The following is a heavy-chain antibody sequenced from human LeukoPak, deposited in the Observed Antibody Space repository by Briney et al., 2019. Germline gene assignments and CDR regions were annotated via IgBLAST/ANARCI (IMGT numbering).Heavy chain of an antibody. J-gene: IGHJ4*02. Sequence: GASVKVSCKASRYTFTGYYIHWVRQAPGLGLEWMGLINPNSGGTKYAQKFQGRVTMTRDTSISTAYMELSRLRSDDTAVYFSARGSQWLVGDFWGQGTLVTVSS. CDR2: INPNSGGT. CDR1: RYTFTGYY. V-gene: IGHV1-2*02. CDR3: ARGSQWLVGDF. D-gene: IGHD6-19*01.